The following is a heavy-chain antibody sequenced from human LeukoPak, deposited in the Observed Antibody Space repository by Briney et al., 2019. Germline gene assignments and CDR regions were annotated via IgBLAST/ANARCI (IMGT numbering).Heavy chain of an antibody. CDR3: AKARGVGKLWFGEFDY. D-gene: IGHD3-10*01. Sequence: PGGSLRLSCAASGFTFSSYAMHWVRQAPGKGLEWVAVISHDGSNKYYADSVKGRFTISRDNSKNTLYLQMNSLRAEDTAVYYCAKARGVGKLWFGEFDYWGQGTLVTVSS. J-gene: IGHJ4*02. CDR2: ISHDGSNK. V-gene: IGHV3-30*18. CDR1: GFTFSSYA.